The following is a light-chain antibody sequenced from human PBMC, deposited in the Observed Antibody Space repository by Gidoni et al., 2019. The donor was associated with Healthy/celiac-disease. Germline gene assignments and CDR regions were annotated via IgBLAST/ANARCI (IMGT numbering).Light chain of an antibody. J-gene: IGKJ1*01. V-gene: IGKV3-15*01. CDR2: GAS. Sequence: ELVITPSPATLSVSPGERATLSCRASQSVSSNLAWYQQKPGQAPRLLIYGASTRATGIPARFSGSGSGTEFTLTISSLQSEDFAVYYCQQYNNWTPWTFGQGTKVEIK. CDR3: QQYNNWTPWT. CDR1: QSVSSN.